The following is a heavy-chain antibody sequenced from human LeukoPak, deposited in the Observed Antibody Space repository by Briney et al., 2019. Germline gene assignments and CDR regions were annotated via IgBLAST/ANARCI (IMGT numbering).Heavy chain of an antibody. V-gene: IGHV3-53*01. D-gene: IGHD6-19*01. CDR1: GFTVSSNY. Sequence: GGSLRLSCAASGFTVSSNYMSWVRQAPGKGLEWVSVIYSGGSTYYADSVKGRFTISRDNSKNTLYLQMNSLRAEDTAVYYCAKDTSSGWPNWFDPWGQGTLVTVSS. CDR2: IYSGGST. CDR3: AKDTSSGWPNWFDP. J-gene: IGHJ5*02.